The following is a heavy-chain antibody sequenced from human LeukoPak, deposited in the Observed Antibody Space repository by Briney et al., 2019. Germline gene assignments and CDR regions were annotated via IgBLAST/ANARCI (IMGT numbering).Heavy chain of an antibody. J-gene: IGHJ4*02. Sequence: SVKVSCKASGGAFSSYAISWVRQAPGQGLEWMGGIIPIFGTANYAQKFQGRVTITADESTSTAYMELSSLRSEDTAVYYCARDLYYYDSSGPFDYWGQGTLVTVSS. CDR1: GGAFSSYA. V-gene: IGHV1-69*01. CDR2: IIPIFGTA. CDR3: ARDLYYYDSSGPFDY. D-gene: IGHD3-22*01.